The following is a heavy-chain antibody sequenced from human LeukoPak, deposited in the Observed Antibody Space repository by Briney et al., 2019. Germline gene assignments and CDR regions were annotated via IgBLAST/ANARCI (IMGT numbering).Heavy chain of an antibody. Sequence: GGSLRLSCAASGFTFDDYAMHWVRQAPGKGLEWVSGISGSGGSTYYADSVKGRFTISRDNSKNTLYLQMNSLRAEDTAVYYCAKDLELEYAFDIWGQGTMVTVSS. D-gene: IGHD1-7*01. J-gene: IGHJ3*02. CDR3: AKDLELEYAFDI. CDR1: GFTFDDYA. V-gene: IGHV3-23*01. CDR2: ISGSGGST.